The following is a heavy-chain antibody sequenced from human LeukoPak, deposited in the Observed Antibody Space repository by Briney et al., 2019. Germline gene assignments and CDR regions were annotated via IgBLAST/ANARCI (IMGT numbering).Heavy chain of an antibody. CDR3: AREGVAVAGDY. J-gene: IGHJ4*02. CDR1: GYTFTSYY. V-gene: IGHV1-46*01. CDR2: INPSGGST. Sequence: ASVKVSCKASGYTFTSYYMHWVRQTPGQGLEWMGIINPSGGSTSYAQKFKGRVTMTRDTPTSTVYMELSSLRSEDTAVYYSAREGVAVAGDYWGQGTLVTVSS. D-gene: IGHD6-19*01.